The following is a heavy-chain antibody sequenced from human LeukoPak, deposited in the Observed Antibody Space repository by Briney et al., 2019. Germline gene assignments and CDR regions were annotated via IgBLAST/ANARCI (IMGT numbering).Heavy chain of an antibody. D-gene: IGHD3-16*02. J-gene: IGHJ5*02. CDR1: GGSFSGYH. Sequence: SETLSLTCAVYGGSFSGYHWSWIRQPPGKGLEWIGEINHSGSTNYNPSLKSRVTISVDTSKNQFSLKLSSVTAADTAVYYCARGRRGSYRGGYNWFDPWGQGTLVTVSS. CDR3: ARGRRGSYRGGYNWFDP. V-gene: IGHV4-34*01. CDR2: INHSGST.